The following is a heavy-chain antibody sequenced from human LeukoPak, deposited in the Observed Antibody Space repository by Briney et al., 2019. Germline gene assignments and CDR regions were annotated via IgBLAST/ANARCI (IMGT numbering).Heavy chain of an antibody. CDR1: GGSISSGGYY. CDR2: IYYSGST. J-gene: IGHJ4*02. V-gene: IGHV4-31*03. Sequence: SETLSLTCTVSGGSISSGGYYWSWIRQHPGKGLEWIGYIYYSGSTYYNPSLKSRVTISVGTSKNQFSLKLSSVTAADTAVYYCARVGSSGWYYFDYWGQGTLVTVSS. D-gene: IGHD6-19*01. CDR3: ARVGSSGWYYFDY.